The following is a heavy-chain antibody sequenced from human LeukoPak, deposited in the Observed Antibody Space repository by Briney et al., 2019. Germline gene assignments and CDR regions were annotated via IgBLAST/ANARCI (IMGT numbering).Heavy chain of an antibody. Sequence: SETLSLTCTVSGGSISSSSYYWGWIRQPPGKGLEWIGSIYYSGSTYYNPSLKSRVTISVDTSKNQFSLKLSSVTAADTAVYYCARRETYVVVPAAMPYYFDYWGQGTLVTVSS. CDR2: IYYSGST. V-gene: IGHV4-39*07. J-gene: IGHJ4*02. CDR3: ARRETYVVVPAAMPYYFDY. D-gene: IGHD2-2*01. CDR1: GGSISSSSYY.